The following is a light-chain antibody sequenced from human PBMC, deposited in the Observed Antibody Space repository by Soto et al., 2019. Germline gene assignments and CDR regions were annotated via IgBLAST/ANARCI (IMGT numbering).Light chain of an antibody. J-gene: IGKJ1*01. CDR1: QSISSY. V-gene: IGKV1-39*01. CDR3: QQSYSTPQT. CDR2: AAS. Sequence: IQMTQSPSSLSASVGDRVTITCRASQSISSYLNWYQQKPGKAPKLLIYAASSLQSGVPSRFSGSGSGTDFTLTISSLQPEDFATYYCQQSYSTPQTFGQGTKVDSK.